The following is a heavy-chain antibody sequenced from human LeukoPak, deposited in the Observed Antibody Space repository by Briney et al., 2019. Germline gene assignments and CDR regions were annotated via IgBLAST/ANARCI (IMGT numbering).Heavy chain of an antibody. J-gene: IGHJ4*02. CDR3: ARDGTYTDYDPDFDI. D-gene: IGHD5-12*01. Sequence: GGSLRLSCAASGITVRSNYMSWVRQAPGKGLEWVSVIYSGGSTYYADSVKGGFTISRDNSKNTLYLQMNSLRAEDTAVFYCARDGTYTDYDPDFDIWGQGTLVAVSS. CDR2: IYSGGST. CDR1: GITVRSNY. V-gene: IGHV3-66*01.